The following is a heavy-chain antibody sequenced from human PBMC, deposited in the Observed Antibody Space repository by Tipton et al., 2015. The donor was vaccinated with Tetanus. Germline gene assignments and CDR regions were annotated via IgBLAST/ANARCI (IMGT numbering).Heavy chain of an antibody. CDR1: GCTFSSYA. CDR2: ISGGGDGT. D-gene: IGHD2-2*02. V-gene: IGHV3-23*01. J-gene: IGHJ4*02. Sequence: SLRLSCVASGCTFSSYAMSWVRQAPGEGLEWVSTISGGGDGTYFADSVKGRFSISRDDSRNTLYLQMSSLRAEDTAVYYCAKGRSSSTSCYNYWGQGTLVTVSS. CDR3: AKGRSSSTSCYNY.